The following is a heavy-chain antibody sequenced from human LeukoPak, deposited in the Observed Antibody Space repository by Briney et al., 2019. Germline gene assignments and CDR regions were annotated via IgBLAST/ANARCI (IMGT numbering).Heavy chain of an antibody. Sequence: SGTLSLTCAVSGGSISSSNWWSWVRQPPGKGLEWIGEIYHSGSTYYNPSLKSRITISVDTSKNQFSLKLSSVTAADTAVYYCASHLLMVYAMAQDAFDIWGRGTMVTVSS. V-gene: IGHV4-4*02. J-gene: IGHJ3*02. CDR1: GGSISSSNW. CDR2: IYHSGST. D-gene: IGHD2-8*01. CDR3: ASHLLMVYAMAQDAFDI.